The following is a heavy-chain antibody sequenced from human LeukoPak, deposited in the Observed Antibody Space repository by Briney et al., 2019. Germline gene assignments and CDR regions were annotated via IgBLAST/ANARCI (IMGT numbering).Heavy chain of an antibody. V-gene: IGHV3-33*01. CDR3: ARGDCSGGICYSVTNFDY. CDR2: IWLDGRNE. CDR1: GFTFSNYV. Sequence: GGSLRLSCAASGFTFSNYVMPWVRQAPGKVLGWVAVIWLDGRNEHYVDSVKGRFTISRDNSKNTLYLQMNSLRAEDTAVYYCARGDCSGGICYSVTNFDYWGQGNLVTVSS. J-gene: IGHJ4*02. D-gene: IGHD2-15*01.